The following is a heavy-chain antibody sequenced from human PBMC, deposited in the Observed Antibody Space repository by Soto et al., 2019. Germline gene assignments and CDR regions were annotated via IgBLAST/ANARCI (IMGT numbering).Heavy chain of an antibody. CDR1: GFTFGDYA. Sequence: GVLRLSCTASGFTFGDYAMSWFRQAPGKGLEWAGFIRSKAYGGTTEYAASVKGRFTISRDDSKSIAYLQMNSLKTEDTAVYYCTRYDFYYYYYGLDVWGQGTTVTVSS. CDR2: IRSKAYGGTT. D-gene: IGHD3-3*01. J-gene: IGHJ6*02. V-gene: IGHV3-49*03. CDR3: TRYDFYYYYYGLDV.